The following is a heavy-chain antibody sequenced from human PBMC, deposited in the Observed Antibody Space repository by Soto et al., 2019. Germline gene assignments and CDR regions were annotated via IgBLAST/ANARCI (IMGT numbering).Heavy chain of an antibody. D-gene: IGHD1-26*01. CDR2: IYQSGST. Sequence: QVQLQESGPGLVKPSGTLSLTCAVSGGSISSSNWWSWVRQPPVKGLEWIGEIYQSGSTNYNPSLKSRVTISVDKSKHQFSLKLSSVTAADTAVYYCARVSGSDYYGMDVWGQGTTVTVSS. V-gene: IGHV4-4*02. CDR1: GGSISSSNW. J-gene: IGHJ6*02. CDR3: ARVSGSDYYGMDV.